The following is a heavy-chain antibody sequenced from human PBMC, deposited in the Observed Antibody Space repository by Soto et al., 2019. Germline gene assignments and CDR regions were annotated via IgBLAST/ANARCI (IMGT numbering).Heavy chain of an antibody. CDR2: IIPIFGTA. J-gene: IGHJ6*02. CDR1: GGTFSSYA. V-gene: IGHV1-69*06. D-gene: IGHD5-12*01. CDR3: ARAGYSGYDLGGYYYYYGMDV. Sequence: SVKVSFKASGGTFSSYAISWVRQAPGQGLEWMGGIIPIFGTANYAQKFQGRVTITADKSTSTAYMELSSLRSEDTAVYYCARAGYSGYDLGGYYYYYGMDVWGQGTTVTVSS.